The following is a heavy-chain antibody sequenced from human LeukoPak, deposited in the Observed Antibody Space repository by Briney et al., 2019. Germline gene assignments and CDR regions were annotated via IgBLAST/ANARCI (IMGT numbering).Heavy chain of an antibody. Sequence: PSQTLSLTCTVSGGSISSGDYYWSWIRQPPGKGLEGIGYIYYSGSTYYNPSLKSRVTISVDTSKNQFSLKLSSVTAADTAVYYCARARMTTVTTSFDYWGQGTLVTVSS. CDR1: GGSISSGDYY. V-gene: IGHV4-30-4*08. CDR2: IYYSGST. D-gene: IGHD4-17*01. CDR3: ARARMTTVTTSFDY. J-gene: IGHJ4*02.